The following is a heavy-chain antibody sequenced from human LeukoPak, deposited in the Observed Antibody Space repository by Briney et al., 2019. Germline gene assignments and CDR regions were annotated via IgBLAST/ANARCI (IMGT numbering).Heavy chain of an antibody. D-gene: IGHD6-13*01. CDR3: AREEYSSSWYGADY. J-gene: IGHJ4*02. V-gene: IGHV3-11*01. CDR1: GFTFSDYY. Sequence: GGSLRLSCAASGFTFSDYYMSWIRQAPGKGLEWVSYISSSGSTIYYADSVKGRFTISKDNAKNSLYLQMNSLRAEDTAVYYCAREEYSSSWYGADYWGQGTLVTVSS. CDR2: ISSSGSTI.